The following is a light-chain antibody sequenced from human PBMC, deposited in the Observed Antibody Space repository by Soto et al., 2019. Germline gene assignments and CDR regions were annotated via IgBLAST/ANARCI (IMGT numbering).Light chain of an antibody. CDR2: WAS. CDR3: QQYYSTLIT. V-gene: IGKV4-1*01. J-gene: IGKJ5*01. Sequence: DIALTQPPDSLALSLGERTTMNCKCSQRVLYSSYNKSYLAWYQVKPGRAPKLLLSWASTRESGVPDRFSGSGSGTDFTLTISSLQAEDVAVYYCQQYYSTLITFGQGTRLEIK. CDR1: QRVLYSSYNKSY.